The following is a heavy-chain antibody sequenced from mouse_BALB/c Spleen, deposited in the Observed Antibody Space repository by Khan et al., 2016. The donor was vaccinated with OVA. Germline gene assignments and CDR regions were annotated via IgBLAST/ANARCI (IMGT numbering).Heavy chain of an antibody. V-gene: IGHV1S81*02. J-gene: IGHJ2*01. CDR1: GYTFTSYW. D-gene: IGHD1-1*01. CDR3: ARIRKIVATYFDY. Sequence: QVHVKQSGAELVKAGASVKMSCKASGYTFTSYWMHWVKQRLGQGLEWFAETNPTNGRTYYNEKFKGKATLTVDKSSSTAYMLLSGPTSEDSAVYYCARIRKIVATYFDYWGQGTTLTVSS. CDR2: TNPTNGRT.